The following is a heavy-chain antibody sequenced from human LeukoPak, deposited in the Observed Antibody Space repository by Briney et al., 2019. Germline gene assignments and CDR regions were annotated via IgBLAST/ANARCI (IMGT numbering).Heavy chain of an antibody. Sequence: GGSLRLSCAASGFTFKNYAMNWVRQSPGQGLEWVSTISGDAVTSWYADSVKGRFTVSRDNSKNIVFLQMNNLRAEDTAVYYCAKSHCTSTSCYWGGSYFYYGMDVWGQGTTVTVSS. J-gene: IGHJ6*02. V-gene: IGHV3-23*01. CDR2: ISGDAVTS. D-gene: IGHD2-2*01. CDR3: AKSHCTSTSCYWGGSYFYYGMDV. CDR1: GFTFKNYA.